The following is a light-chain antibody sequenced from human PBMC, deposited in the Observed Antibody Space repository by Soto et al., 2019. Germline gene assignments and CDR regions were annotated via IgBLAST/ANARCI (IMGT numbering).Light chain of an antibody. Sequence: EIVLTQSPGTLSLSPGERATLSCRASESVSSPYLAWYQQKPGQAPRLLIHGASSRATGIPDRFSGSGSGTDFTLTISRLEPEDFAMYYCQQFGSSWTFGQGTKVEIK. V-gene: IGKV3-20*01. J-gene: IGKJ1*01. CDR2: GAS. CDR3: QQFGSSWT. CDR1: ESVSSPY.